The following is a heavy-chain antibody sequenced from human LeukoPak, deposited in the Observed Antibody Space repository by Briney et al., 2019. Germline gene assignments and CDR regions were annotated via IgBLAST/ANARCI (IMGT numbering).Heavy chain of an antibody. D-gene: IGHD3-22*01. CDR2: IYYSGST. CDR3: ARQSGYYSVDAFDI. CDR1: GGSISSNKYY. Sequence: PSETLSLTCTVSGGSISSNKYYWGWIRQPPGKGLEWIGSIYYSGSTYYNPSLKSRVTISVDTSKNQFSLKLSSVTAADTAVYYCARQSGYYSVDAFDIWGQGTMVTVSS. J-gene: IGHJ3*02. V-gene: IGHV4-39*01.